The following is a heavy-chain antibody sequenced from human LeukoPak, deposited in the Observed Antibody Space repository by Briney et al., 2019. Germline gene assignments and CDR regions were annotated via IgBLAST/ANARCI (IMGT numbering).Heavy chain of an antibody. Sequence: PGGSLRLSCAASGFTFDDYAMHWVRHAPGKGLEWVSGISWNSGSIGYADSVKGRFTISRDNAKNSLYLQMNSLRAEDTALYYCASTSTVTADWGQGTLVTVSS. CDR3: ASTSTVTAD. V-gene: IGHV3-9*01. D-gene: IGHD4-17*01. CDR2: ISWNSGSI. J-gene: IGHJ4*02. CDR1: GFTFDDYA.